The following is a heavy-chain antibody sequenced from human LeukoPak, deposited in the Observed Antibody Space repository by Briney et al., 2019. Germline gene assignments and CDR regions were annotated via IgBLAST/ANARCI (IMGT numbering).Heavy chain of an antibody. V-gene: IGHV3-48*04. D-gene: IGHD2-15*01. Sequence: GGSLRLSCAASGFTFNTYTMNWVRQAPGKGLEWVSYISGSSGIIDYADSVRGRFTISRDNAKNSLYLQMNSLRAEDTAVYYCVRDPTRADCRDGSCFFDYWGQGTLVTVSS. J-gene: IGHJ4*02. CDR3: VRDPTRADCRDGSCFFDY. CDR2: ISGSSGII. CDR1: GFTFNTYT.